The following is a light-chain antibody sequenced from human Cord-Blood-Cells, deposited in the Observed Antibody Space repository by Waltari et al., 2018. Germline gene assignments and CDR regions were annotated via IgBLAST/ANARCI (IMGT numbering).Light chain of an antibody. V-gene: IGLV3-1*01. CDR1: KLGDKY. CDR3: QAWDSSTVV. CDR2: QDS. J-gene: IGLJ2*01. Sequence: SYELTQPPSVSVSPGQPASLTCSGDKLGDKYACWYQQKPGQSPVLVIYQDSKPPSGIPERFSGSNSGNTATLTISGTQAMDEADYYCQAWDSSTVVFGGGTKLTVL.